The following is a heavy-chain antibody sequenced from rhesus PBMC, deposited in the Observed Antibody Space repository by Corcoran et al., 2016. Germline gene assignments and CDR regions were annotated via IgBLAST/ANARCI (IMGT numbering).Heavy chain of an antibody. CDR3: VRGYTSGWYLDH. D-gene: IGHD6-31*01. Sequence: EVQLVESGGGLVQPGGSLRLSCSASGVIFSDHYMAWVRQAPGKGMEWGSSISGSSISTYYAHSFKGRFTISRDNAKNTLFLQMNSPRAEDTAVYYCVRGYTSGWYLDHWGQGVLVTVSS. V-gene: IGHV3-37*01. CDR1: GVIFSDHY. CDR2: ISGSSIST. J-gene: IGHJ4*01.